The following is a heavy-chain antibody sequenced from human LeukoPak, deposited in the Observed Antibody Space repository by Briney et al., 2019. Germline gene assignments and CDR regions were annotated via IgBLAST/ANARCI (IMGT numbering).Heavy chain of an antibody. CDR2: ISGSGGST. D-gene: IGHD6-6*01. CDR1: GFTSSSYA. V-gene: IGHV3-23*01. J-gene: IGHJ4*02. Sequence: GGSLRLSCAASGFTSSSYALNWVRQAPGKGLEWVSAISGSGGSTYYADSVKGRFTICRDNSKNTLYLQMNSLRAEDTAVYYCAKVPRRTIAARGDFDYWGQGTLVTVSS. CDR3: AKVPRRTIAARGDFDY.